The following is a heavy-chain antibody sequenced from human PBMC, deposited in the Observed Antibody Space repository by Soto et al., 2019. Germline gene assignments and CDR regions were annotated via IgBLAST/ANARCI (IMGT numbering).Heavy chain of an antibody. CDR1: GFTFSSYW. J-gene: IGHJ4*02. D-gene: IGHD4-4*01. V-gene: IGHV3-7*01. CDR3: VTDRGYSNDY. Sequence: VGSLRLSCAASGFTFSSYWLNWVRQAPGKGLEWVATIREDGSTKHYVDSVKGRFTISRDNARNTLYLQMNSLRADDTAAYHYVTDRGYSNDYWGQGTLVTVSS. CDR2: IREDGSTK.